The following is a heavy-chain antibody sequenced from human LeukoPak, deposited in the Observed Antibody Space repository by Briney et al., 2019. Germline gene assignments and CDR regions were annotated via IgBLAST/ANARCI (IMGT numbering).Heavy chain of an antibody. V-gene: IGHV4-61*05. D-gene: IGHD6-13*01. CDR1: GVSISGSYYY. Sequence: SETLSLTCAVSGVSISGSYYYWGWIRQPPGKGLEWIGYIYYSGSTNYNPSLKSRVTISVDTSKNQFSLKLSSVTAADTAVYYCARGKQQLPPDYYMDVWGKGTTVTIPS. J-gene: IGHJ6*03. CDR2: IYYSGST. CDR3: ARGKQQLPPDYYMDV.